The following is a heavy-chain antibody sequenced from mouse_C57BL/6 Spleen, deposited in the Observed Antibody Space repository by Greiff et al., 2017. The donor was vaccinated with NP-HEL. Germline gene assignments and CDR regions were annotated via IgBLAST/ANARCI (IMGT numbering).Heavy chain of an antibody. J-gene: IGHJ4*01. V-gene: IGHV1-82*01. CDR2: IYPGDGDT. Sequence: QVQLKESGPELVKPGASVKISCKASGYAFSSSWMNWVKQRPGKGLEWIGRIYPGDGDTNYNGKFKGKATLTADKSSSTAYMQLSSLTSEDSAVYFCARTSTTVVARAMDYWGQGTSVTVSS. CDR3: ARTSTTVVARAMDY. D-gene: IGHD1-1*01. CDR1: GYAFSSSW.